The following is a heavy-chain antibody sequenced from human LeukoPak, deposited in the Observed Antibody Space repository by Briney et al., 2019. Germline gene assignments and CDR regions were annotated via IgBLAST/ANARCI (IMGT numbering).Heavy chain of an antibody. J-gene: IGHJ4*02. CDR3: AKDTSYGRGDYFDY. V-gene: IGHV3-53*05. D-gene: IGHD3-10*01. Sequence: PGASLRLSCAASGFTVSSNYMSWVRQAPGKGLEWVSVIYSGGSTYYADPVKGRFTISRDNSKNTLYLQMNSLRAEDTAVYYCAKDTSYGRGDYFDYWGQGTLVTVSS. CDR1: GFTVSSNY. CDR2: IYSGGST.